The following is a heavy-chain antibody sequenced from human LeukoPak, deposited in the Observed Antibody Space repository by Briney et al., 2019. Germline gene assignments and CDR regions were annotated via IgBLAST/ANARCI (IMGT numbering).Heavy chain of an antibody. CDR2: IYYSGSI. J-gene: IGHJ3*02. CDR3: ARDRGYSYGCDAFDI. D-gene: IGHD5-18*01. CDR1: GGSISRGGYY. Sequence: TSQTLSLTCTVSGGSISRGGYYWSWIRQHPGKGLEYIGYIYYSGSIYYNPSLKSRVTISLDPSKNQFSLKLSSVTAADTAVYYCARDRGYSYGCDAFDIWGQGTMVTVSS. V-gene: IGHV4-31*03.